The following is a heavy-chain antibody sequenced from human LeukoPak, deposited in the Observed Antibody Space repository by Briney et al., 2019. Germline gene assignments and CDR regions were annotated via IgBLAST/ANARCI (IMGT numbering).Heavy chain of an antibody. D-gene: IGHD4-17*01. V-gene: IGHV3-9*01. CDR1: GFTFDDYA. J-gene: IGHJ4*02. Sequence: GGSLRLSCAASGFTFDDYAMHWVRQAPGKGLEWVSGISWNSGSIGYADSVKGRFTISRDNAKNSLYLQMNSLRAEDTALYYCAKAFYDSGDYGLLRAPGDRTYYFDYWGQGTLVTVSS. CDR2: ISWNSGSI. CDR3: AKAFYDSGDYGLLRAPGDRTYYFDY.